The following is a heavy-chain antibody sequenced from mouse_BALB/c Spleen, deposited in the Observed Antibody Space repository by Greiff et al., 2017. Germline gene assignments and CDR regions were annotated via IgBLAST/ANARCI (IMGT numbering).Heavy chain of an antibody. D-gene: IGHD1-1*01. CDR1: GFTFSSYA. Sequence: EVQVVESGGGLVKPGGSLKLSCAASGFTFSSYAMSWVRQTPEKRLEWVASISSGGSTYYPDSVKGRFTISRDNARNILYLQMSSLRSEDTAMYYCARGGEFITTVVGAMDYWGQGTSVTVSS. CDR3: ARGGEFITTVVGAMDY. J-gene: IGHJ4*01. CDR2: ISSGGST. V-gene: IGHV5-6-5*01.